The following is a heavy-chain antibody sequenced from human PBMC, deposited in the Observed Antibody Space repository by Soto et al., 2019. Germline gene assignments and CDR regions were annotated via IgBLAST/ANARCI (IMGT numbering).Heavy chain of an antibody. CDR3: VRDRSGYYNSFDY. V-gene: IGHV1-3*01. CDR2: INAGNGNT. J-gene: IGHJ4*02. Sequence: ASVKVSCKASGYTFTSYAMHWVRQAPGQRLEWMGWINAGNGNTKYSQKFQGRVTITRDTSASTAYMELSSLRSEDTAVYYCVRDRSGYYNSFDYWGQGTLVTVSS. CDR1: GYTFTSYA. D-gene: IGHD3-3*01.